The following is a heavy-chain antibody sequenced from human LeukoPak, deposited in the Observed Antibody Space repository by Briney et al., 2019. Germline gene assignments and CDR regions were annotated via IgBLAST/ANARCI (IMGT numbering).Heavy chain of an antibody. Sequence: GGSLRLSCAASGFTFSSYAMHWVRQAPGKRLEWVAVISYDGSNKYYADSVKGRFTISRDNSKNTPYLQMNSLRAEDTAVYYCARAPRNGIAVAYFDYWGQGTLVTVSS. CDR3: ARAPRNGIAVAYFDY. CDR1: GFTFSSYA. V-gene: IGHV3-30-3*01. D-gene: IGHD6-19*01. CDR2: ISYDGSNK. J-gene: IGHJ4*02.